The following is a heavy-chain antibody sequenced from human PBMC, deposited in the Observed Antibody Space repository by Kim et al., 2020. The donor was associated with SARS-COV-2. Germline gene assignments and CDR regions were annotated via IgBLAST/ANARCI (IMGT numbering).Heavy chain of an antibody. Sequence: GGSLRLSCAASGFTFSDYYMSWIRQAPGKGLEWVSYISSSGSTIYYADSVKGRFTISRDNAKNSLYLQMNSLRAEDTAVYYCAREGRDCYNSLYYFDYWGQGTLVTVSS. CDR3: AREGRDCYNSLYYFDY. CDR2: ISSSGSTI. V-gene: IGHV3-11*01. CDR1: GFTFSDYY. J-gene: IGHJ4*02. D-gene: IGHD2-21*01.